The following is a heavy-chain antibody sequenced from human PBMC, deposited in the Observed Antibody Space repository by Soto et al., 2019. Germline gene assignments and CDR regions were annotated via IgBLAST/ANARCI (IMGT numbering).Heavy chain of an antibody. V-gene: IGHV4-31*03. CDR2: IYYSGST. CDR1: GGAISRGFYY. Sequence: SEILSRKGTVCGGAISRGFYYWSWIRQHPGKGLEWIGYIYYSGSTYYNPSLKSRVTISVDTSKNQFSLKLSSVTAADTAVYYCARSIFPWGQGTLVTVS. D-gene: IGHD6-6*01. J-gene: IGHJ5*02. CDR3: ARSIFP.